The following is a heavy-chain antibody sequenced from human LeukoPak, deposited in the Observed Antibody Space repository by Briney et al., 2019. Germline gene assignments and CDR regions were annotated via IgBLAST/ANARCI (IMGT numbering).Heavy chain of an antibody. D-gene: IGHD4-11*01. Sequence: ASVKVSCKASGGTFSSYAISWVRQAPGQGLEWMGGIIPIFGTANYAQKFQGRVTITADESRSTAYMELSSLRSEDTAVYYCARFVTTSHYFDYWGQGTLVTVSS. CDR1: GGTFSSYA. CDR3: ARFVTTSHYFDY. J-gene: IGHJ4*02. V-gene: IGHV1-69*13. CDR2: IIPIFGTA.